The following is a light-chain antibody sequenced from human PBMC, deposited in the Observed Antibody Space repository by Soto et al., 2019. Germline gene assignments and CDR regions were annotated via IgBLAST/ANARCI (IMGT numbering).Light chain of an antibody. CDR2: DAS. Sequence: PGDRATLSCRASQSVGSNYLAWYQQKPGQAPRLLIYDASKKATGIPDSFSGSGSGTDFTLTISRLEPEDFAVYYCHQYASSPLTFGQGTKVEIK. CDR3: HQYASSPLT. J-gene: IGKJ1*01. CDR1: QSVGSNY. V-gene: IGKV3-20*01.